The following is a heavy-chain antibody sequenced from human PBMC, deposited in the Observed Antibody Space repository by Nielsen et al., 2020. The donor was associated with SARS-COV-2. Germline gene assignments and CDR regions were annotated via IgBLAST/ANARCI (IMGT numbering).Heavy chain of an antibody. CDR3: ARDQSTYYYYYGMDV. J-gene: IGHJ6*02. CDR1: GFTFSSYA. CDR2: ISYDGSNK. D-gene: IGHD5/OR15-5a*01. V-gene: IGHV3-30*04. Sequence: GGSLRLSCAASGFTFSSYAMHWVRQAPGKGLEWVAVISYDGSNKYYADSVKGRFTISRDNSKNTLYLQMNSLRAEDTAVYYCARDQSTYYYYYGMDVWGQGTTVTVSS.